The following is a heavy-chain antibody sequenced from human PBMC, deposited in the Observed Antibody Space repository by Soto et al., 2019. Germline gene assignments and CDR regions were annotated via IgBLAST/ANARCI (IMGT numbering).Heavy chain of an antibody. Sequence: ASVKVSCKASGYTFTSYYMHWVRQAPGQGLEWMGIINPSGGSTSYAQKFQGRVTMTRDTSTSTVHMELSSLRSEDTAVYYCARDPDTMVRGVINSNWFDPWGQGTLVTVSS. CDR2: INPSGGST. CDR1: GYTFTSYY. CDR3: ARDPDTMVRGVINSNWFDP. J-gene: IGHJ5*02. D-gene: IGHD3-10*01. V-gene: IGHV1-46*01.